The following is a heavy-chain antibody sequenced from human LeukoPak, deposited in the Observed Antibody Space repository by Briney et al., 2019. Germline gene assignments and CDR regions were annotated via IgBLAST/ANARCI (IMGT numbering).Heavy chain of an antibody. Sequence: SETLSLTCAVSGYSISSGYYWGWVRQPPGKGLEWIGIIYHSGSTYYNPSLKSRVTISVDTSKNQFSLTLSFVTAADTAVYYRARDEKGGHSGSYTAEYFQHWGQGTLVTVSS. V-gene: IGHV4-38-2*02. D-gene: IGHD1-26*01. CDR2: IYHSGST. CDR3: ARDEKGGHSGSYTAEYFQH. J-gene: IGHJ1*01. CDR1: GYSISSGYY.